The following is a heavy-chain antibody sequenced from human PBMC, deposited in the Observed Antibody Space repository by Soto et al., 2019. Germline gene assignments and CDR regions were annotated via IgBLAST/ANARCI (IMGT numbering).Heavy chain of an antibody. V-gene: IGHV3-30-3*01. CDR1: GFTFSSYA. Sequence: QVQLVESGGGVVQPGRSLRLSCAASGFTFSSYAMHWVRQAPGKGLEWVAVISYDGSNKYYADSVKGQCTIYRDNSENKLYLQMKNLRAEDKAVYYFAGDYGGGSPRCMDVWGRGTPVTVAT. CDR2: ISYDGSNK. D-gene: IGHD1-26*01. J-gene: IGHJ6*01. CDR3: AGDYGGGSPRCMDV.